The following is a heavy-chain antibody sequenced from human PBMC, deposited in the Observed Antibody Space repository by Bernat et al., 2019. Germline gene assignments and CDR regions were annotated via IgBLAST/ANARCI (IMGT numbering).Heavy chain of an antibody. CDR1: GYTFTSYG. Sequence: QVQLVQSGAEVKKPGASVKVSCKASGYTFTSYGISWVRQAPGQGLEWMGWISAYNGNTNYAQKLQGRVTMTTDTSTSTAYMELRSLRSDDTAVYYWAGDKWGDLGRGVNYYFGMDVWGQGTTVTVSS. D-gene: IGHD3-10*01. V-gene: IGHV1-18*01. CDR3: AGDKWGDLGRGVNYYFGMDV. J-gene: IGHJ6*02. CDR2: ISAYNGNT.